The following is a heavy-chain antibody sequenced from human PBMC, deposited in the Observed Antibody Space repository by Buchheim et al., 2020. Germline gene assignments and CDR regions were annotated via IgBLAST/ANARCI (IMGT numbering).Heavy chain of an antibody. J-gene: IGHJ4*02. D-gene: IGHD2-21*02. CDR2: ISSASSYI. V-gene: IGHV3-11*06. CDR3: AGGDYQRYFDH. Sequence: QERLVESGGDLVKPGGSLRLSCVASGFTFSDYYMSWIRQTPGKGLEWVSYISSASSYIEYADSVKGRFTISRDNAKNSLYLQMNSLRAEDTAVYFCAGGDYQRYFDHWGQGTL. CDR1: GFTFSDYY.